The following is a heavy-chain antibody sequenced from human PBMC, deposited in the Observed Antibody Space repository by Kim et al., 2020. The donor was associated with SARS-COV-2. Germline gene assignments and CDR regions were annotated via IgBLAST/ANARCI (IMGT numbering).Heavy chain of an antibody. J-gene: IGHJ5*01. CDR3: AKGLWDSDEGYGTLES. D-gene: IGHD3-16*01. Sequence: GGSLRLSCVASGFTFSNYAMHWVRQAPGKGLEYISTIRPHGGSTNYAKSVKGRFTISRDSAKSTLYLQMDSLRAEDTAVYYCAKGLWDSDEGYGTLESWG. V-gene: IGHV3-23*01. CDR1: GFTFSNYA. CDR2: IRPHGGST.